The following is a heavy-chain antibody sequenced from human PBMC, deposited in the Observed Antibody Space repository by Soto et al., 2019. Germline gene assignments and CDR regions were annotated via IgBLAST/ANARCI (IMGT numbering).Heavy chain of an antibody. J-gene: IGHJ3*02. Sequence: ASVKVSCKASGYTFTSYDINWVRQATGQGLEWMGWMNPNSGNTGYAQKFQGRVTMTRNTSISTAYMELSSLRSEDTAVYYCAGGGGVDYYDSSGYHAFDIRGQRTMVTVSS. D-gene: IGHD3-22*01. V-gene: IGHV1-8*01. CDR2: MNPNSGNT. CDR1: GYTFTSYD. CDR3: AGGGGVDYYDSSGYHAFDI.